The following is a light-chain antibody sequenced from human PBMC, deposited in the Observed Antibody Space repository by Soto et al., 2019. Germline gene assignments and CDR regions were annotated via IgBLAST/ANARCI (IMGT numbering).Light chain of an antibody. CDR1: SSNIGSNS. J-gene: IGLJ1*01. V-gene: IGLV1-44*01. CDR2: YDN. Sequence: QSVLTQPPSASGTPGQRVIISCSGSSSNIGSNSVNWYQQLPGTAPKLLIYYDNRRPSGVPDRFSGSKSGTSASLAISGLQSEDDADYFCAAWDDSLNGFYVFGTGTKVTVL. CDR3: AAWDDSLNGFYV.